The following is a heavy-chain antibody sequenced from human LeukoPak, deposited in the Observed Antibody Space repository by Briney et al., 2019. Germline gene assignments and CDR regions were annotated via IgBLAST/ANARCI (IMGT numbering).Heavy chain of an antibody. J-gene: IGHJ4*02. Sequence: ASVKVSCKASGYTFTGYYMHWVRQAPGQGLEWMGWTNPNSGGTNYAQKFQGRVTMTRDTSISTAYMELSRLRSDDTAVYYCARAKKYCSGGSCYSTYFDYWGQGTLVTVSS. CDR3: ARAKKYCSGGSCYSTYFDY. CDR1: GYTFTGYY. D-gene: IGHD2-15*01. CDR2: TNPNSGGT. V-gene: IGHV1-2*02.